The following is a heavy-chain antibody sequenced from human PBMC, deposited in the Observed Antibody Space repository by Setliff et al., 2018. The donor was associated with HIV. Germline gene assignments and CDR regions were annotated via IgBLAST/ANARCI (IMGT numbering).Heavy chain of an antibody. CDR2: INPNSGGT. CDR1: GYTFTDYY. CDR3: ARGGEISGSYPGVWFDP. V-gene: IGHV1-2*02. J-gene: IGHJ5*02. Sequence: GASVKVSCKTSGYTFTDYYIHWVRQAPGQGLEWMGWINPNSGGTKYAQRFQGRVTMTRDTSITTGYMELSRLRSDDTAVYYCARGGEISGSYPGVWFDPWGQGTLVTVSS. D-gene: IGHD1-26*01.